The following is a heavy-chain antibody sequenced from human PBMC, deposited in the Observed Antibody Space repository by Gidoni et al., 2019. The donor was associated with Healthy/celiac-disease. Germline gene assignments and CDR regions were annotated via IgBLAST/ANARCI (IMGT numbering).Heavy chain of an antibody. CDR2: ISSSSSYI. J-gene: IGHJ1*01. CDR3: ARDQGAAAAGRAEYFQH. D-gene: IGHD6-13*01. Sequence: EVQLVESGGGLVKPGGSLRLSCAASGFTFSSYSMNWVRQAPGKGLEWVSSISSSSSYIYYADSVKGRFTISRDNAKNSLYLQMNSLRAEDTAVYYCARDQGAAAAGRAEYFQHWGQGTLVTVSS. CDR1: GFTFSSYS. V-gene: IGHV3-21*01.